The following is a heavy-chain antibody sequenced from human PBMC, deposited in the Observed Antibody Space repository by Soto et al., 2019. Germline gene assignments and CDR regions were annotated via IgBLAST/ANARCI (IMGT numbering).Heavy chain of an antibody. CDR3: AKDRSSGSPYYGMDF. J-gene: IGHJ6*02. Sequence: PGGSLRLSCAASGFTFGDYAMHWVRQVPGKGLEWVSGFKWNSGDVGYADPVKGRFTISRDNARNSLYLQMNSLRPEDTAVYYCAKDRSSGSPYYGMDFWGQGTMVTVSS. CDR2: FKWNSGDV. CDR1: GFTFGDYA. V-gene: IGHV3-9*01. D-gene: IGHD3-10*01.